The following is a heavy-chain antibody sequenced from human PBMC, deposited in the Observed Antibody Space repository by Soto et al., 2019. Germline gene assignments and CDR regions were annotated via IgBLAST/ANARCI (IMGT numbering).Heavy chain of an antibody. CDR1: GATFTSYA. V-gene: IGHV1-69*06. CDR3: AIDKCAYYSHLFY. Sequence: QVLLVQSGAEVKNPGSSVTVSCKLSGATFTSYAMSWVRQAPEQGLGWLGGIIPFVWTPNYAQKFLGRVSINTVTSAATYYMELSSVISDDTAVYYCAIDKCAYYSHLFYWGQGTLITVSS. J-gene: IGHJ4*02. CDR2: IIPFVWTP. D-gene: IGHD3-10*01.